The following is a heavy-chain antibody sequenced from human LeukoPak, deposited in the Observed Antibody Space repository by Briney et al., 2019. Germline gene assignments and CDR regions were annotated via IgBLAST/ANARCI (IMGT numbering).Heavy chain of an antibody. D-gene: IGHD3-3*01. J-gene: IGHJ6*02. V-gene: IGHV3-23*01. CDR1: GFTFSSYT. CDR3: AKGLNYDFWSGSLGLDGMDA. CDR2: ISGSGGST. Sequence: GSLSLSCAASGFTFSSYTMSWVRPAPGEGLEWVSAISGSGGSTYYADSVKGRFTISRDDSKNTLYLQMNSLRAEDTAVYYCAKGLNYDFWSGSLGLDGMDAWGQGTTVTVSS.